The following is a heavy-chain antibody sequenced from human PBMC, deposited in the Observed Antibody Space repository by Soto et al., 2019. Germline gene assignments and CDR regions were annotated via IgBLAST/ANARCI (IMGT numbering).Heavy chain of an antibody. CDR1: GFTFSDYY. D-gene: IGHD6-13*01. CDR2: ISGGGSTK. Sequence: PGGSLRLSCAASGFTFSDYYMSWFRQAPGKGLEWVSYISGGGSTKHEADSVKGRFTVSRDNTKNSLYLQMNSLRVEDAAVYYCARVGSIAAAGTPDYWGQGSLVTVSS. J-gene: IGHJ4*02. CDR3: ARVGSIAAAGTPDY. V-gene: IGHV3-11*01.